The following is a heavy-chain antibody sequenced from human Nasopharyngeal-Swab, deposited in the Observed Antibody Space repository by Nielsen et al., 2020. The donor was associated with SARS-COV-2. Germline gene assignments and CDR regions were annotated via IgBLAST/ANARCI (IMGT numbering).Heavy chain of an antibody. CDR2: IYSGGST. V-gene: IGHV3-53*01. CDR1: GFIVSRNY. CDR3: ARDRSRYDLWSGYRTSYYFDL. J-gene: IGHJ4*02. Sequence: GESLKISCAASGFIVSRNYMSWVRQAPGKGLEWVSVIYSGGSTFYADSVKGRFTISRDNSKNTLYLQMNSLRDEDTAVYYCARDRSRYDLWSGYRTSYYFDLWGQGTLVSVSS. D-gene: IGHD3-3*01.